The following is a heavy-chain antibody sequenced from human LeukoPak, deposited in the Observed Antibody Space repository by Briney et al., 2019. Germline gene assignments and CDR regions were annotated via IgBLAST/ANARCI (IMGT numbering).Heavy chain of an antibody. V-gene: IGHV4-59*11. Sequence: SETLSLTCTVSVGSISSHYWSWLRQPPGKGLEWFGYIYYSGSNNYNPSLKSRVTISVDTSKIQFSLKLSSVAAADTAVYYSARALVSGYYYYYFDYWGQGTLVTVAS. D-gene: IGHD3-22*01. CDR1: VGSISSHY. CDR3: ARALVSGYYYYYFDY. J-gene: IGHJ4*02. CDR2: IYYSGSN.